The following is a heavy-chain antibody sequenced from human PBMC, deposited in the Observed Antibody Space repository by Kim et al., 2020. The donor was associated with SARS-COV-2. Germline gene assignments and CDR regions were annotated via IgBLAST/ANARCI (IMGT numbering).Heavy chain of an antibody. CDR2: IWSDGIAK. J-gene: IGHJ3*02. V-gene: IGHV3-33*01. CDR1: GFRFSTFC. CDR3: VRGRRGFDT. Sequence: GGSLRLSCAASGFRFSTFCMRWVRQVPGKGLESVAVIWSDGIAKNYTNSVKGRFTISRDDSKNTVFLQMNSLRAENTAVYYCVRGRRGFDTWGQGTMVTVSS.